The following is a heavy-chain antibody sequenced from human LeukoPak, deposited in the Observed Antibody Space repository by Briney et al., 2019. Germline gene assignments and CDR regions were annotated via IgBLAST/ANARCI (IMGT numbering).Heavy chain of an antibody. CDR2: IRSSGTTI. CDR1: GFTFSDYY. Sequence: GGPLRLSCAASGFTFSDYYMTWIRQAPGKGLEWVSSIRSSGTTIYYADSVKGRFTISRDDAKYSLYLQMSSLRAEDTAVYYCARDTFGVTFHFDSWGQGTLVTVSS. D-gene: IGHD3-16*01. V-gene: IGHV3-11*04. J-gene: IGHJ4*02. CDR3: ARDTFGVTFHFDS.